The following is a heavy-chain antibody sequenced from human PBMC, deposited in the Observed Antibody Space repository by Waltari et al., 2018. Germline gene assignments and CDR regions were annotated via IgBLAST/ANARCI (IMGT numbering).Heavy chain of an antibody. CDR2: INPNSGGT. CDR3: AKEAIVGATAEYFSH. CDR1: GYTFTGYY. J-gene: IGHJ1*01. V-gene: IGHV1-2*02. D-gene: IGHD1-26*01. Sequence: QVQLVQSGAEVKKPGASVKVSCKASGYTFTGYYIHWVRQAPGQGLGWMGRINPNSGGTNYAQTYQGRVSLTRDTSITTAYMELNRLRSDDTAVYYCAKEAIVGATAEYFSHWGQGTLVTVSS.